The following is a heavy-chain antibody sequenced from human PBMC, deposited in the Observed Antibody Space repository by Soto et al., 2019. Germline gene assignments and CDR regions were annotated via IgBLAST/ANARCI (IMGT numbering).Heavy chain of an antibody. CDR2: IYYSGST. J-gene: IGHJ5*02. Sequence: QLQLQESGPGLVKPSETLSLTCTVSGGSISSSSYYWGWIRQPPGKGLEWIGSIYYSGSTYYKPYLKSRVTISVDTSKNQFSLKLSSVTAADTAVYYCARQTTIHSKRGWFDPWGQGTLVTVSS. D-gene: IGHD3-9*01. CDR3: ARQTTIHSKRGWFDP. CDR1: GGSISSSSYY. V-gene: IGHV4-39*01.